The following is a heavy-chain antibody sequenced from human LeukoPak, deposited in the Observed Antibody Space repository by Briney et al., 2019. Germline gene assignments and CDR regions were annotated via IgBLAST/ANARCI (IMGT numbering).Heavy chain of an antibody. V-gene: IGHV3-48*01. Sequence: GGSLRLSCAASGFTFSAFPMNCVRQAPGKGLEWLSHIKENSASIYYADSVRGRFTISRDEAKKSLYLQMNSLRAEDTAIYYCVRDDQWAFDIWGQGTMVTVSP. CDR1: GFTFSAFP. D-gene: IGHD2-8*01. J-gene: IGHJ3*02. CDR3: VRDDQWAFDI. CDR2: IKENSASI.